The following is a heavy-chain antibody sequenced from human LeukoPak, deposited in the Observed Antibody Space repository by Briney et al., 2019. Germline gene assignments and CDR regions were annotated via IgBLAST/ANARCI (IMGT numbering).Heavy chain of an antibody. CDR2: IIPILGIA. CDR3: AREAIAARPSWFDP. D-gene: IGHD6-6*01. V-gene: IGHV1-69*04. CDR1: GGTFSSYT. J-gene: IGHJ5*02. Sequence: SVKVSCKASGGTFSSYTISWVRQAPGQGLEWVGRIIPILGIANYVQKFQGRVTITADKSTSTAYMELSSLRSEDTAVYFCAREAIAARPSWFDPWGQGTLVTVSS.